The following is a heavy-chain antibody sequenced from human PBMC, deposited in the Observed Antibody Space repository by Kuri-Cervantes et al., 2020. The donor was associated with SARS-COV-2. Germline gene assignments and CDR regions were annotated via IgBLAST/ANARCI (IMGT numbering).Heavy chain of an antibody. Sequence: SETLSLTCAFYGEAFSGYYWTWIRQSPGKGLEWIGEVNHRGDTNYNPSLMGRVFMSVDKSNSQFSLRLISVTAADTAVYHCARAYGLLRCIYYMDVWGKGTTVTVSS. V-gene: IGHV4-34*01. CDR1: GEAFSGYY. CDR3: ARAYGLLRCIYYMDV. D-gene: IGHD3-22*01. J-gene: IGHJ6*04. CDR2: VNHRGDT.